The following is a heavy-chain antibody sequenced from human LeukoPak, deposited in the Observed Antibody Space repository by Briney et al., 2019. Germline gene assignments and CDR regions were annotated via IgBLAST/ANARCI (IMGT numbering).Heavy chain of an antibody. V-gene: IGHV1-18*01. CDR3: ARDRTGVAAAGTGVADAFDI. CDR2: ISAYDGNT. D-gene: IGHD6-13*01. CDR1: GYTFTSYG. Sequence: GASVKVSCKASGYTFTSYGISWVRQAPGQGLEWMGWISAYDGNTNYAQKLQGRVTITTDTSTSTAYMELRSLRSDDTAVYYCARDRTGVAAAGTGVADAFDIWGQGTMVTVSS. J-gene: IGHJ3*02.